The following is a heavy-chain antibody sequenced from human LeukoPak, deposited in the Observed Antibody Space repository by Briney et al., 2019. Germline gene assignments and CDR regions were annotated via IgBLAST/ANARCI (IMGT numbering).Heavy chain of an antibody. J-gene: IGHJ4*02. CDR1: GFTFSSYG. V-gene: IGHV3-30*02. Sequence: PGGSLRLSWAASGFTFSSYGMHWVRQAPGKGLEWVSFIRYDGSDKYYADSVKGRFTISRDNSKNTLYLQMNSLRGEDTAVYYCAKGRSELDYWGQGTLVTVSS. D-gene: IGHD2-15*01. CDR2: IRYDGSDK. CDR3: AKGRSELDY.